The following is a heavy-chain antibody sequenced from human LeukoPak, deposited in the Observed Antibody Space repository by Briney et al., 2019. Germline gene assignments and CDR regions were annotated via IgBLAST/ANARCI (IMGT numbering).Heavy chain of an antibody. CDR3: ARHRRVAGIFGGFDY. CDR1: GGSISSYY. CDR2: IYYSGST. D-gene: IGHD6-19*01. V-gene: IGHV4-59*08. J-gene: IGHJ4*02. Sequence: SQTLSLTCTVSGGSISSYYWSWIRQPPGKGLEWIGYIYYSGSTNYNPPLKSRVTISVDTSKNQFSLKLSSVTAADTAVYYCARHRRVAGIFGGFDYWGQGTLVTVSS.